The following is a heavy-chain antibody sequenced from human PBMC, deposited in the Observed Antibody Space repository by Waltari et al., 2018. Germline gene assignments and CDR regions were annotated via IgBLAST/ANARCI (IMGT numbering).Heavy chain of an antibody. J-gene: IGHJ4*02. CDR2: ITHSGSS. Sequence: QLQLQESGPGLVTPSETLSLTCTVSGASVRLRLHYWGWIRQSPGKGLEWIGSITHSGSSYYNPSLRSRVTLLVDTSKNQFSLRVNSVTAADMALYYCARHMTTVTTSSFDYWGQGALVTVSS. CDR3: ARHMTTVTTSSFDY. D-gene: IGHD4-17*01. V-gene: IGHV4-39*07. CDR1: GASVRLRLHY.